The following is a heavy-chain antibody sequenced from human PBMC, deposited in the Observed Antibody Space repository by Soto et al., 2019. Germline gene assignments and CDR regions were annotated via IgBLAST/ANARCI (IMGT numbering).Heavy chain of an antibody. CDR2: NNYSGSN. CDR3: ASDMRHGEFNYYYYGMDV. D-gene: IGHD4-17*01. V-gene: IGHV4-31*03. J-gene: IGHJ6*02. Sequence: SETLSLTCTVSGGSISSGGYYWSWNRQHPGKGLEWIGYNNYSGSNYYNPSLKSRVTIAVDTSKNQFTLKLSAVTAADTAVYYCASDMRHGEFNYYYYGMDVWGQGTTVTVSS. CDR1: GGSISSGGYY.